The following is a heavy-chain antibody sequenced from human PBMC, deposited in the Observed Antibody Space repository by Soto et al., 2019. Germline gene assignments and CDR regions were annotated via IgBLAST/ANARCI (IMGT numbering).Heavy chain of an antibody. CDR3: ARDPRGSKLDY. J-gene: IGHJ4*02. CDR1: GGSFSGYY. D-gene: IGHD5-12*01. Sequence: QVQLQQWGAGLLKPSETLSLTCAVYGGSFSGYYWSWIRQPPGKGLEWIGEINHSGSTNYNPSLNSRVTTSVDTSKNQFSLKLSSVTAADTAVYYCARDPRGSKLDYWGQGTLVTVSS. CDR2: INHSGST. V-gene: IGHV4-34*01.